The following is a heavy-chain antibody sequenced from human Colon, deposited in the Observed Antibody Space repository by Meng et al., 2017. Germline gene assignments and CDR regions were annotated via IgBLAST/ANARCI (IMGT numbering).Heavy chain of an antibody. CDR3: ARRSDESGRRTILDY. V-gene: IGHV3-7*01. CDR1: GFIFSNYW. D-gene: IGHD3-16*01. Sequence: GESLKISCGGSGFIFSNYWMSWVRQAPGKGPEWVANIKDDASEQYYVDSVKGRFTISRNNAQNSVFLQMNSLRAEDTAVYYCARRSDESGRRTILDYWGQGKLVTVSS. J-gene: IGHJ4*02. CDR2: IKDDASEQ.